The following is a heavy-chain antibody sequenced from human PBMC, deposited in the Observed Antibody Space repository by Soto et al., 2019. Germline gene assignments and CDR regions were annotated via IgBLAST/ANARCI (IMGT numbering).Heavy chain of an antibody. CDR3: ARTFGGLQTWWFDP. D-gene: IGHD2-15*01. Sequence: QVQLVQSGAEVKKPGSKMKVSCKASRGTFSSSTISWVRQAPGQGLEWMGRIIPILGLADYAQHFQGRVTITADTSTSTAYMDLSCLTSDDTAVYYCARTFGGLQTWWFDPWGQGTLVTVSS. J-gene: IGHJ5*02. V-gene: IGHV1-69*02. CDR1: RGTFSSST. CDR2: IIPILGLA.